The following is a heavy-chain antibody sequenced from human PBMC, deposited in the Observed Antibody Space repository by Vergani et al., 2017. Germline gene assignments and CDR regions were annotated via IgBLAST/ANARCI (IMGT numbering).Heavy chain of an antibody. Sequence: EVQLVESGGGLVKPGGSLRLSCAASGFTFSNAWMSWVRQAPGKGLEWVGRIKSKTDGGTTDYAAPVKGRFTISRDNSKNTLYLQMNSLRAEDTAVYYCAKDARWVRDSAFLDDYFDYWGQGTLVTVSS. D-gene: IGHD3-9*01. CDR2: IKSKTDGGTT. CDR3: AKDARWVRDSAFLDDYFDY. V-gene: IGHV3-15*01. CDR1: GFTFSNAW. J-gene: IGHJ4*02.